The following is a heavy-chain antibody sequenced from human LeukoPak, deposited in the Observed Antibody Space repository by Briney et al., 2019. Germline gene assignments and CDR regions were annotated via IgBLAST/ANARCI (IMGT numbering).Heavy chain of an antibody. D-gene: IGHD2-21*02. CDR1: GFTFDVYA. CDR3: AKDYCGGDCYSGWYFDL. Sequence: PGGSLRLSCEASGFTFDVYAMHWDRQAPGKGLEWVSGISYNSDTIAYADSVKGRFTISRDNAKNSLYLQMNSLRAEDTALYYCAKDYCGGDCYSGWYFDLWGRGTLVTVSS. J-gene: IGHJ2*01. V-gene: IGHV3-9*01. CDR2: ISYNSDTI.